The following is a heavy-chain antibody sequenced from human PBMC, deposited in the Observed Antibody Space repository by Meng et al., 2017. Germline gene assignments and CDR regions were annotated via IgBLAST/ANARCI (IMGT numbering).Heavy chain of an antibody. J-gene: IGHJ4*02. CDR1: GGTFSSYA. V-gene: IGHV1-69*05. D-gene: IGHD1-26*01. CDR2: IIPIFGTA. Sequence: SVKVSCKASGGTFSSYAISWVRQAPGQGLEWMGGIIPIFGTANYAQKFQGRVTITTDESASTAYMELSSLRSEDTAVYYCATMWRLVGATGGDSPYYFDYWGQGTVVTVSS. CDR3: ATMWRLVGATGGDSPYYFDY.